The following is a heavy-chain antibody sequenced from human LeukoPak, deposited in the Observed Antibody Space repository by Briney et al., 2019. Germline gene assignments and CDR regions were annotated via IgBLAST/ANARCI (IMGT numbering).Heavy chain of an antibody. CDR2: INPNSGGT. CDR1: GYTFTIYY. D-gene: IGHD2-15*01. CDR3: ARDPGYCSGGSCRNYYYGMDV. Sequence: ASVTLSCTASGYTFTIYYMHWVRQAPGQGLEWMGWINPNSGGTNYAQKFQGRVTMTRDTSISTAYMELSRLRSDDTAVYYCARDPGYCSGGSCRNYYYGMDVWGQGTTVTVSS. J-gene: IGHJ6*02. V-gene: IGHV1-2*02.